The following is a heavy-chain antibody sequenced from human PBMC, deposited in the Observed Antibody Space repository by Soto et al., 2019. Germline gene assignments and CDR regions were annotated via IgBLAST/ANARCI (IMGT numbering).Heavy chain of an antibody. J-gene: IGHJ4*02. CDR2: VYHSGST. CDR1: GASISTNNW. V-gene: IGHV4-4*02. D-gene: IGHD6-13*01. Sequence: QVQLQESGPGLVEPSGTLPLTCAVSGASISTNNWWSWVRQPPGKGLEWIGEVYHSGSTNCNPSLKSRVTISIDKSKNQFSLRLTSMTAADTAVYYCAVPGAGDFDYWSQGTLVTVSS. CDR3: AVPGAGDFDY.